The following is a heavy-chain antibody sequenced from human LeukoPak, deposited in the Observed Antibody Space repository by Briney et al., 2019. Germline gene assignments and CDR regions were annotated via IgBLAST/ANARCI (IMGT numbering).Heavy chain of an antibody. CDR2: IYSGGST. CDR1: GFTFSDYG. Sequence: PGGSLRLSCAASGFTFSDYGMHWVRQAPGKGLEWVSVIYSGGSTYYADSVKGRFTISRDNSKNALYLQMNSLRAEDTAVYYCASSEPDILTGYVGYYFDYWGQGTLVTVSS. V-gene: IGHV3-NL1*01. D-gene: IGHD3-9*01. CDR3: ASSEPDILTGYVGYYFDY. J-gene: IGHJ4*02.